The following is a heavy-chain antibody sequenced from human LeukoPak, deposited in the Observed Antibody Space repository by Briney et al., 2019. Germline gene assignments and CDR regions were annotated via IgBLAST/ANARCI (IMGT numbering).Heavy chain of an antibody. CDR1: GFNFDDYT. CDR3: AKDLDIVVVVAATRVDY. V-gene: IGHV3-43*01. Sequence: GGSLRLSCAASGFNFDDYTIHWVRQVPGKGLEWVSLINRRGHTYYADSVKGRFTISRDNSKNTLYLQMNSLRAEDTAVYYCAKDLDIVVVVAATRVDYWGQGTLVTVSS. CDR2: INRRGHT. D-gene: IGHD2-15*01. J-gene: IGHJ4*02.